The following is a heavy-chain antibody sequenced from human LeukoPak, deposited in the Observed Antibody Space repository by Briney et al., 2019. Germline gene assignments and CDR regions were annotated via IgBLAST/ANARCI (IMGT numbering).Heavy chain of an antibody. Sequence: AGGSLRLSCAASGFTMSTYWMSWVRQAPGKGLEWVASIKQGGSEQHYVESVKGRFTISRDNVKNSLYLQMNSLRAEDTAVYYCASAGTSYGDQFFDYWSQGTLVTVSS. D-gene: IGHD4-17*01. V-gene: IGHV3-7*01. CDR3: ASAGTSYGDQFFDY. J-gene: IGHJ4*02. CDR2: IKQGGSEQ. CDR1: GFTMSTYW.